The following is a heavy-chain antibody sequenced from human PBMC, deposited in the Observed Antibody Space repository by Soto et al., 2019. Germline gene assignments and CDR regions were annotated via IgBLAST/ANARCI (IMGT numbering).Heavy chain of an antibody. V-gene: IGHV3-11*01. CDR2: ISSSGSTI. CDR1: GLTFSDYY. CDR3: AREGYYDFWSGYPNWFDP. D-gene: IGHD3-3*01. Sequence: GGSLRLSCAASGLTFSDYYMSWIRQAPGKGLEWVSYISSSGSTIYYVDSVKGRFTISRDNAKNSLYLQMNSLRAEDTAVYYCAREGYYDFWSGYPNWFDPWGQGTLVTVSS. J-gene: IGHJ5*02.